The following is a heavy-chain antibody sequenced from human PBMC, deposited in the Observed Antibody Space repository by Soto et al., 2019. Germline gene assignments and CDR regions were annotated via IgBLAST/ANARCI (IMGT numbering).Heavy chain of an antibody. CDR3: ARDIASGYSSSWANWFDP. CDR2: ISYDGSNK. V-gene: IGHV3-30-3*01. D-gene: IGHD6-13*01. CDR1: GFTFSSYA. Sequence: GGSLRLSCAASGFTFSSYAMHWVRQAPGKGLEWVAVISYDGSNKYYADSVKGRFTISRDNSKNTLYLQMNSLRAEDTAVYYRARDIASGYSSSWANWFDPWGQGTLVTVSS. J-gene: IGHJ5*02.